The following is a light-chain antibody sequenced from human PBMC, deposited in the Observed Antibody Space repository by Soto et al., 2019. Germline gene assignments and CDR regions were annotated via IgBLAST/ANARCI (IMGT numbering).Light chain of an antibody. CDR3: RQTKSLTPT. J-gene: IGKJ5*01. CDR2: GAS. CDR1: RGVSTW. V-gene: IGKV1-12*01. Sequence: DIQMTQSPSSVAASVGDRVTITCRASRGVSTWLVWYQQKPGRAPTLLIHGASNLENGVPSRFSGSGSGTDFTLPISSLQPEDFATYYCRQTKSLTPTLGQGTRLEIK.